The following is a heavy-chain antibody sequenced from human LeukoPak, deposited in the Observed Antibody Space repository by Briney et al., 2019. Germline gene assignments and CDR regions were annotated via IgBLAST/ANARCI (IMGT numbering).Heavy chain of an antibody. D-gene: IGHD3-10*01. CDR1: GGSISSYY. Sequence: SETLSLTCTVSGGSISSYYWSWIRQPPGKGLEWIGYIYYSGSTNYNPSLKSRVTISVDTSKNQFSLKLSSVTAADTAVYYCARGYGLLWFAELSGGYFDYWGQGTLVTVSS. J-gene: IGHJ4*02. CDR3: ARGYGLLWFAELSGGYFDY. V-gene: IGHV4-59*01. CDR2: IYYSGST.